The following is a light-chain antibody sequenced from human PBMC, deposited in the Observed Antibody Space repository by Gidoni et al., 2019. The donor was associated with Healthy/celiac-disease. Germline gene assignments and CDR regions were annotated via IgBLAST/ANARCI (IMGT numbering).Light chain of an antibody. V-gene: IGKV2-28*01. CDR2: LGS. Sequence: CRSSQSLLHSNGYNYLDWYLQKPGQSPQLLIYLGSNRASGVPDRFSGSGSGTDFTLKISRVEAEDVGVYYCMQALQASITFXQXTRLEIK. CDR3: MQALQASIT. J-gene: IGKJ5*01. CDR1: QSLLHSNGYNY.